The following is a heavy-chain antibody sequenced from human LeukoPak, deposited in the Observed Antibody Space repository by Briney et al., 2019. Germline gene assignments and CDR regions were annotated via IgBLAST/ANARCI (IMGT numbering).Heavy chain of an antibody. J-gene: IGHJ4*02. Sequence: GGSLRLSCAASGFSFSSYGMHWVRQAPGKGLEWVSVIRYDGGNKYYADSVKGRFTISRDNSKNTLYLQMNSLRADDTAVYYCARDIIAFSQPISLDYWGQGTLVTVSS. CDR2: IRYDGGNK. D-gene: IGHD3-16*01. CDR3: ARDIIAFSQPISLDY. CDR1: GFSFSSYG. V-gene: IGHV3-33*01.